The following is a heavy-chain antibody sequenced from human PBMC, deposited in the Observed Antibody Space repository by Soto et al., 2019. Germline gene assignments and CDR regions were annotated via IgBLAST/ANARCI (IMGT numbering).Heavy chain of an antibody. V-gene: IGHV1-46*01. D-gene: IGHD3-22*01. Sequence: ASVKVSCKASGYTFTSYYMHWVRQAPGQGLEWMGIINPSGGSTSYAQKFQGRVTMTRDTSTSTVYMELSSLRSEDTAVYYCARDGPYYYDSSGQDAFDISGQGTMVTVSS. CDR2: INPSGGST. CDR3: ARDGPYYYDSSGQDAFDI. J-gene: IGHJ3*02. CDR1: GYTFTSYY.